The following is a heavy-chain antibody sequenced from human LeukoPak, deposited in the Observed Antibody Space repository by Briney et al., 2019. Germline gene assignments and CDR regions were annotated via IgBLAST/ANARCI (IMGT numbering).Heavy chain of an antibody. CDR1: GFTFSSYW. CDR3: ARADYVWGSYLIFDY. V-gene: IGHV3-7*04. Sequence: GGSLRLSCAASGFTFSSYWMSWVRQAPGKGLEWVANIKQDGSEKYYVDSVKGRFTISRDNAKNSLYLQMNSLRAEGTAVYYCARADYVWGSYLIFDYWGQGTLVTVSS. D-gene: IGHD3-16*02. J-gene: IGHJ4*02. CDR2: IKQDGSEK.